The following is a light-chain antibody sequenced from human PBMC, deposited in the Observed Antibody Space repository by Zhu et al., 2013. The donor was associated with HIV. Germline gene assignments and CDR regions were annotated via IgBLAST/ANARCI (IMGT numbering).Light chain of an antibody. CDR2: DAS. CDR3: QQRSNWPRGS. CDR1: QSISIF. J-gene: IGKJ2*04. V-gene: IGKV3-11*01. Sequence: EIVMTQSPATLSLSPGERATLSCRASQSISIFLAWYQQKPGQSPRFLIYDASNRATGIPARFSGSGSGTDFTLTISSLEPEDFAVYYCQQRSNWPRGSFGQGTKLEIK.